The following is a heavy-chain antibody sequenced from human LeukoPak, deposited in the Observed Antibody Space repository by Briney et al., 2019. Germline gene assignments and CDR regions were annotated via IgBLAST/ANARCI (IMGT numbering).Heavy chain of an antibody. V-gene: IGHV4-34*01. D-gene: IGHD3-3*01. Sequence: PSETLSLTCAVYGGSFSGYYWSWIRQPPGKGLEWIGEINHSGSTNYNPSLKSRVTISVDTSKNQFSLKLSSVTAADTAVYYCARHDDFWSGYRHFDYWGQGTLVTVSS. J-gene: IGHJ4*02. CDR3: ARHDDFWSGYRHFDY. CDR1: GGSFSGYY. CDR2: INHSGST.